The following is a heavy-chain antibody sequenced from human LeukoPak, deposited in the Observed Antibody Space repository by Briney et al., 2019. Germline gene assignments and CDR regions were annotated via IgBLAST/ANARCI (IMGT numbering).Heavy chain of an antibody. CDR1: GFTFSTYA. V-gene: IGHV3-23*01. Sequence: GGSLRLSCVASGFTFSTYAMSWVRQAPGKGLEWVSSISGSGGSTYYADSVKGRFTMSRDNSKNTLYLQMNSLRAEDTAVYYCAKTESGSYFYTYFNYWGQGTLVTVSS. J-gene: IGHJ4*02. CDR2: ISGSGGST. D-gene: IGHD3-22*01. CDR3: AKTESGSYFYTYFNY.